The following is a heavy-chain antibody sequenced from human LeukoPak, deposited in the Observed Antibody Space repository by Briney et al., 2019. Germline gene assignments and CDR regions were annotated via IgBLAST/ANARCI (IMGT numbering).Heavy chain of an antibody. CDR3: ARNKKSVVDTYMGH. D-gene: IGHD5-18*01. CDR2: IYYTGSS. V-gene: IGHV4-39*01. J-gene: IGHJ4*02. Sequence: SETLSLSCNVSDGSLSSSNSYGGWIRQPPGKGLEWIGNIYYTGSSYYNPSLKSRVTISVDTSKNQFSLKLNSVTAADTAMYYCARNKKSVVDTYMGHWGQGTLVTVSS. CDR1: DGSLSSSNSY.